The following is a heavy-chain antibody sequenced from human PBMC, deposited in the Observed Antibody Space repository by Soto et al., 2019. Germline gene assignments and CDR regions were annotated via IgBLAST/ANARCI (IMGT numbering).Heavy chain of an antibody. D-gene: IGHD3-16*01. CDR2: IIPIIGVT. CDR3: ARESLGAKGADH. CDR1: GDTFNSYV. Sequence: QVQLVQSGAEVKRPGSSVKVSCESSGDTFNSYVISWVRQAPGQGLEWMGGIIPIIGVTHYAQKFQGRDTNSALNSTGTAYTELTNLAFEDTALYSCARESLGAKGADHLGPGTLVTVSP. V-gene: IGHV1-69*17. J-gene: IGHJ4*02.